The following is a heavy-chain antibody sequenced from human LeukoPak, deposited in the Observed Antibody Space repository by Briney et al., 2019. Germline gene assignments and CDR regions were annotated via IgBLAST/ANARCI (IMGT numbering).Heavy chain of an antibody. V-gene: IGHV4-59*01. CDR1: GGSISSYY. CDR3: ARVRHYYGSGSYPDY. D-gene: IGHD3-10*01. CDR2: IYYSGST. Sequence: KPSETLSLTCTVSGGSISSYYWSWIRKPPGKGLEWIGYIYYSGSTNYNPSLKSRVTISVDTSKNKFSLKLSSVTAADTAVYYCARVRHYYGSGSYPDYWGQGTLVTVSS. J-gene: IGHJ4*02.